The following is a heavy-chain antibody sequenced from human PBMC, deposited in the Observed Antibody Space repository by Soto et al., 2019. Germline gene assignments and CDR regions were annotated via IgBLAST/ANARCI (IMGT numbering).Heavy chain of an antibody. D-gene: IGHD6-6*01. Sequence: SETLSLTCTVSGGSISSYYWSWIRQPPGKGLEWIGYIYYSGSTNYNPSLKSLVTISVDTSKNQFSLKLSSVTAADTAVYYCARAASGAARPSYYYYYMDVWGKGTTVTVSS. CDR1: GGSISSYY. V-gene: IGHV4-59*01. CDR2: IYYSGST. CDR3: ARAASGAARPSYYYYYMDV. J-gene: IGHJ6*03.